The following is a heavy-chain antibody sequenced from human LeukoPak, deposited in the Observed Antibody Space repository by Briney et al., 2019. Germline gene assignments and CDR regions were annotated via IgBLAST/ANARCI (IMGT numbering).Heavy chain of an antibody. CDR2: IYYSGST. Sequence: SETLSLTCTVSGGSISSSSYYWGWIRQPPGKGLEWIGSIYYSGSTYYNPSLKSRVTISVDTSKNQFSLKLSSVTAADTAVYYCARRGAAAGVFFDYWGQGTLVTVSS. J-gene: IGHJ4*02. V-gene: IGHV4-39*01. CDR1: GGSISSSSYY. CDR3: ARRGAAAGVFFDY. D-gene: IGHD6-13*01.